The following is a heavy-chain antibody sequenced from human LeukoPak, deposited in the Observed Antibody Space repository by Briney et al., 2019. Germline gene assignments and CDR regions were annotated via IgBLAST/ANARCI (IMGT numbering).Heavy chain of an antibody. Sequence: SVKVSCKAPGGTFSSYAISWVRQAPGQGLEWMGRIIPILGIANYAQKFQGRVTITADKSTSTAYMELSSLRSEDTAVYYCARHRKTIPNRYYYYGMDVWGQGTTVTVSS. J-gene: IGHJ6*02. D-gene: IGHD1-14*01. CDR2: IIPILGIA. CDR1: GGTFSSYA. V-gene: IGHV1-69*04. CDR3: ARHRKTIPNRYYYYGMDV.